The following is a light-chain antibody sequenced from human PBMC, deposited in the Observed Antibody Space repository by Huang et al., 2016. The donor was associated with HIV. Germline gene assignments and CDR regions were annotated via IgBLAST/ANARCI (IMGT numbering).Light chain of an antibody. J-gene: IGKJ3*01. Sequence: DIQMTQSPSSLSASVGDRVTITCRATQSVTKYLNWYQQKPGNAPKLLSYGASSLQTGVPSRFSGSGSGTDFTLTISSLQPEDFATYYCQQSSSPPPTFGPGTKVDIK. CDR1: QSVTKY. V-gene: IGKV1-39*01. CDR3: QQSSSPPPT. CDR2: GAS.